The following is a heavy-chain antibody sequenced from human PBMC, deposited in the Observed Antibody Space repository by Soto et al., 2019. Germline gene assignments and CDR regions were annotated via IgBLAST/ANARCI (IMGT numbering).Heavy chain of an antibody. Sequence: SVKVSCKASGFTFTSSAVQWVRQARGQRLEWIGWIVVGSGNTNYAQKFQERVTITRDMSTSTAYMELSSLRSEDTAVYYCAAPPTYYDFWSGYYRPYHYYGMDVWGQGTTVTVSS. J-gene: IGHJ6*02. D-gene: IGHD3-3*01. CDR3: AAPPTYYDFWSGYYRPYHYYGMDV. CDR2: IVVGSGNT. CDR1: GFTFTSSA. V-gene: IGHV1-58*01.